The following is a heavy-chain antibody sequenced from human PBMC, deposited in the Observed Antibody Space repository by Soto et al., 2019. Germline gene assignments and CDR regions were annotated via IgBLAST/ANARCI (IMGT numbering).Heavy chain of an antibody. CDR3: VKDSEETSGNFDY. V-gene: IGHV3-64D*06. D-gene: IGHD2-15*01. CDR1: GFTFSSYA. CDR2: ISSNGGST. Sequence: PVGPLRLSGSASGFTFSSYAMHEVRQAPGKGLEYVSAISSNGGSTYYADSVKGRFTISRDNSKNTLYLQMSSLRAEDTAVYYCVKDSEETSGNFDYWGRGTLVTVFS. J-gene: IGHJ4*02.